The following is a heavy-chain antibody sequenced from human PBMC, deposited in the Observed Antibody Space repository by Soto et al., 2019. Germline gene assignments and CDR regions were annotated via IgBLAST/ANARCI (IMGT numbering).Heavy chain of an antibody. V-gene: IGHV3-33*05. J-gene: IGHJ5*02. CDR2: ISYDGSSQ. CDR3: ARDVDSADIAASNNWLDP. D-gene: IGHD6-13*01. Sequence: QLVESGGGEVQPGGSLRLSCGATGFSLGNYGMHWVRQAPGKGLEWVAVISYDGSSQHYADSVQGRFTISRDNSKNTLYLQMNSLRAEDTAVYFGARDVDSADIAASNNWLDPWGQGALVTVSS. CDR1: GFSLGNYG.